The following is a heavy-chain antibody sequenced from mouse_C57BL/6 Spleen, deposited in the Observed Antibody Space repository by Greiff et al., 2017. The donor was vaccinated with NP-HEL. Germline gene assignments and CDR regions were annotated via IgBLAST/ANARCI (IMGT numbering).Heavy chain of an antibody. CDR1: GFTFSDYG. CDR3: ARPNYYYGSSYGAMDY. V-gene: IGHV5-17*01. Sequence: EVQLVESGGGLVKPGGSLKLSCAASGFTFSDYGMHWVRQAPEKGLEWVAYISSGSSTIYYADTVKGRFTISRDNAKNTLFLQMTSLRSEDTAMYYCARPNYYYGSSYGAMDYWGQGTSVTVSS. CDR2: ISSGSSTI. D-gene: IGHD1-1*01. J-gene: IGHJ4*01.